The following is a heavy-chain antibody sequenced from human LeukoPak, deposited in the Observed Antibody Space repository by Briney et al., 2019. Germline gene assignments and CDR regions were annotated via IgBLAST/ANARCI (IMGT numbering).Heavy chain of an antibody. J-gene: IGHJ4*02. CDR1: GYTFTSYY. V-gene: IGHV1-46*01. D-gene: IGHD4-17*01. Sequence: ASVKVSCKASGYTFTSYYLHWVRQAPGQGPEWMGIINPSGGSTSYAQKFQGRVIMTRDTSTSTVYMELSSLRSEDTAVYYCASAGPVDYGDLIYYFHYWGQGTLVTVSS. CDR3: ASAGPVDYGDLIYYFHY. CDR2: INPSGGST.